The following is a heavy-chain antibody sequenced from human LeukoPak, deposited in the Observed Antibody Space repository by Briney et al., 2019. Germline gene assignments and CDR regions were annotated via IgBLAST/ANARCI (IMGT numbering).Heavy chain of an antibody. J-gene: IGHJ6*03. Sequence: GGSLRLSCAASGFTDSSNQMSWVRQAPGKGLEWVSVIYSGGSTYYADSVKGRFTISRDNSKNTLYLQMNSLRAEDTAVYYCARAGYSYGSPLDYYYIYVWGKGTTVTVSS. V-gene: IGHV3-66*02. CDR3: ARAGYSYGSPLDYYYIYV. D-gene: IGHD5-18*01. CDR1: GFTDSSNQ. CDR2: IYSGGST.